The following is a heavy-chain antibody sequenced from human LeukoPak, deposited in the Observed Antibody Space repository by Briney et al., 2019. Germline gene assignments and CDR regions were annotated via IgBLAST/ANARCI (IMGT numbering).Heavy chain of an antibody. Sequence: QTGGTLRLSCAASGFTISSYGMNWVRQAPGKGLEWVSGISGRAGAGNTYADSVKGRFTISRDNSKNTLYLQMNSLRPEDTAVYFCAECPLYGDFCANWFDPWGQGTLVTVSS. CDR3: AECPLYGDFCANWFDP. CDR1: GFTISSYG. V-gene: IGHV3-23*01. J-gene: IGHJ5*02. CDR2: ISGRAGAGN. D-gene: IGHD4-17*01.